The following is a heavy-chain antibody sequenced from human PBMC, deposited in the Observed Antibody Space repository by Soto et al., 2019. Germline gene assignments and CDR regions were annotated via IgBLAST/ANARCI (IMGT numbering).Heavy chain of an antibody. CDR1: GGSISSGGYY. D-gene: IGHD3-10*01. J-gene: IGHJ5*02. Sequence: SETLSLTCTVSGGSISSGGYYWSWIRQHPGKGLEWIGYIYYSGSTYYNPSLKSRVTISVDTSKNQFSLKLSSVTAADTAVYYCARMGLMVRGLNWFDPWGQGTLVTVSS. CDR2: IYYSGST. CDR3: ARMGLMVRGLNWFDP. V-gene: IGHV4-31*03.